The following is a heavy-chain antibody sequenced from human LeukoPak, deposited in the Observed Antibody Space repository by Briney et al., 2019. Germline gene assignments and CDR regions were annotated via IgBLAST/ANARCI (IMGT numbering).Heavy chain of an antibody. V-gene: IGHV3-23*01. Sequence: PGGSQRLSCAASGYPLRSYPVSWVPRSRQGGGEWGSATSGSGGSTYYAVSVKGGLAMARDNSKKTLYMQMNSLRAEDTAVYNCAKDSWARSSRKPQGWFDPWSQGTLVTVSS. CDR2: TSGSGGST. J-gene: IGHJ5*02. CDR1: GYPLRSYP. D-gene: IGHD1-14*01. CDR3: AKDSWARSSRKPQGWFDP.